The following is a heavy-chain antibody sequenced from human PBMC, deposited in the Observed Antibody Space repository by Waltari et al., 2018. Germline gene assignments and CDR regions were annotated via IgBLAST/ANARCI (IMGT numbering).Heavy chain of an antibody. Sequence: EVQLVESGGGLVEPGGWLRTSCAAGGLTFKSHALDGVRQAPGKGLEWVSYISSSSGAIYYADSVKGRFTISRDNAKNSLSLQMNSLRADDTAVYYCASDPSIGSNLYRYFDFWGQGTLVTVSS. V-gene: IGHV3-48*01. CDR2: ISSSSGAI. CDR1: GLTFKSHA. J-gene: IGHJ4*02. CDR3: ASDPSIGSNLYRYFDF. D-gene: IGHD2-8*01.